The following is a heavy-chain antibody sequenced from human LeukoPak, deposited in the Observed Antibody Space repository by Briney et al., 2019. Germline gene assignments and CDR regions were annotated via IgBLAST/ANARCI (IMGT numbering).Heavy chain of an antibody. Sequence: GESLKISCKGSGYTFTNYWIGWVRLMPGKGLEWMGIIYPGDSDTRYSPSFQGQVTISADKSISTAYLQWSSLKASDTAMYYCARHMPRDGIDYWGQGTLVTVSS. V-gene: IGHV5-51*01. D-gene: IGHD5-24*01. J-gene: IGHJ4*02. CDR1: GYTFTNYW. CDR3: ARHMPRDGIDY. CDR2: IYPGDSDT.